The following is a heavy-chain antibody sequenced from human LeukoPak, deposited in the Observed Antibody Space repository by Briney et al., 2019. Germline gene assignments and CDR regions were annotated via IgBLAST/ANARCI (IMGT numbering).Heavy chain of an antibody. V-gene: IGHV3-74*01. CDR1: GFTFSSHW. J-gene: IGHJ5*02. CDR2: INFDGSST. Sequence: PGGSLRLSCTASGFTFSSHWMHWVRQAPGKGLVRVSRINFDGSSTNYADSVKGRFTISRDNAKDTLYLQINSLRAEDTAVYYCARGITGMYYYDPWGQGTLVTVSS. CDR3: ARGITGMYYYDP. D-gene: IGHD3-10*01.